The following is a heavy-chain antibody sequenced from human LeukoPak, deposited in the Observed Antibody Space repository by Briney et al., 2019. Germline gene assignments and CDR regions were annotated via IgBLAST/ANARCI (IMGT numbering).Heavy chain of an antibody. CDR3: ARVGTYYDISAGYYSTYFDY. J-gene: IGHJ4*02. Sequence: GGSLRLSCAASGFTFDDYGMSWVRQAPGKGLEWVSGINWNGGSTGYADSVKGRFTISRDNAKNSLYLPMNSLRAEDTALYYCARVGTYYDISAGYYSTYFDYWSQRTQVTVSS. CDR2: INWNGGST. CDR1: GFTFDDYG. D-gene: IGHD3-9*01. V-gene: IGHV3-20*04.